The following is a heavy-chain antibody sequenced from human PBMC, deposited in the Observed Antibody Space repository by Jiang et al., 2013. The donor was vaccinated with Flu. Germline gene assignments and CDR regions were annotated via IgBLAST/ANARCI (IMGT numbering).Heavy chain of an antibody. J-gene: IGHJ3*02. Sequence: CTVSGGSISSGDYYWSWIRQPPGKGLEWIGYIYYSGSTYYNPSLKSRVTISVDTSKNQFSLKLSSVTAADTAVYYCARDSASYYDSSGYPDAFDIWGQGTMVTVSS. V-gene: IGHV4-30-4*01. CDR3: ARDSASYYDSSGYPDAFDI. CDR2: IYYSGST. CDR1: GGSISSGDYY. D-gene: IGHD3-22*01.